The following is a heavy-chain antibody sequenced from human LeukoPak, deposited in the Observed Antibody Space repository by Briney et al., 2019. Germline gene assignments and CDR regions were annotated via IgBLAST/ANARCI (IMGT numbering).Heavy chain of an antibody. D-gene: IGHD3-22*01. CDR2: ISYDGSNK. CDR3: AKATYYYDSSGRIGGYFDY. CDR1: GFTFSSYA. Sequence: GGSLRLSCAASGFTFSSYAMHWVRQAPGKGLEWVAVISYDGSNKYYADSVKGRFTISRDNSKNTLYLQMNSLRAEDTAVYYCAKATYYYDSSGRIGGYFDYWGQGTLVTVSS. V-gene: IGHV3-30-3*01. J-gene: IGHJ4*02.